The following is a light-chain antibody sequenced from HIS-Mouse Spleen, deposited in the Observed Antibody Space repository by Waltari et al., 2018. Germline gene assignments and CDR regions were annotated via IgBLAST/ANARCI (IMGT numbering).Light chain of an antibody. CDR3: AAWDDSLNGPV. Sequence: QSVLTQPPSASGTPGQRVTISCSGSSSNIGRNTVNWYQQLPGTAPKLLSYSNNQRPSGVPDRFSGSKSGTSASLAISGLQSEDEADYYCAAWDDSLNGPVFGGGTKLTVL. J-gene: IGLJ3*02. CDR2: SNN. V-gene: IGLV1-44*01. CDR1: SSNIGRNT.